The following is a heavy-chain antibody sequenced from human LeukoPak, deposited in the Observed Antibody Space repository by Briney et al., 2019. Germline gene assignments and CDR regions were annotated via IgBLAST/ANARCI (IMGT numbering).Heavy chain of an antibody. D-gene: IGHD4-11*01. Sequence: SETLSLTCAVYGGSFSGYYWSWIRQPPGKGLEWIGEINHSGSTNYNPSLKSRVTISVDTSKNQFSLKLSSVTAADTAVYYCARGEHSNYSAFDIWGQGTMVTVSS. CDR1: GGSFSGYY. J-gene: IGHJ3*02. CDR2: INHSGST. V-gene: IGHV4-34*01. CDR3: ARGEHSNYSAFDI.